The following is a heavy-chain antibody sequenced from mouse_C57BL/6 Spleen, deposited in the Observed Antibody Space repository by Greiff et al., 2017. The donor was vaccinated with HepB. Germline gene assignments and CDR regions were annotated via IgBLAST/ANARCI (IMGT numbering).Heavy chain of an antibody. D-gene: IGHD2-4*01. CDR1: GYSITSGYY. J-gene: IGHJ2*01. V-gene: IGHV3-6*01. Sequence: EVKLVESGPGLVKPSQSLSLTCSVTGYSITSGYYWNWIRQFPGNKLEWMGYISYDGSNNYNPSLKNRISITRDTSTNQVFLKLNSVTTEDTATYYCARGDYDRTYWGQGPTLTVST. CDR2: ISYDGSN. CDR3: ARGDYDRTY.